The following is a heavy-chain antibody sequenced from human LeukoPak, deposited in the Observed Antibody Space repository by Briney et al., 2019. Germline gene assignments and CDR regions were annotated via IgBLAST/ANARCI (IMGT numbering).Heavy chain of an antibody. J-gene: IGHJ3*02. Sequence: GGSLRLSCAASGFTFSSYDMHWVRQAPGKGLEWVSAICTAGDTYYPGSVKGRFTISRENAKNSLYLQTNSLRAGDTAVYYCARVYQDAFDIWGQGTMVTVSS. D-gene: IGHD2-2*01. CDR1: GFTFSSYD. V-gene: IGHV3-13*01. CDR3: ARVYQDAFDI. CDR2: ICTAGDT.